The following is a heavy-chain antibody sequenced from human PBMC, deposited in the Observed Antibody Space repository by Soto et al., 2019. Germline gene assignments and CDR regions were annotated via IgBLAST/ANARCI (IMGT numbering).Heavy chain of an antibody. V-gene: IGHV4-59*01. CDR3: ARKYSSSWCFDY. CDR2: IYYSGST. CDR1: GGSISGYY. D-gene: IGHD6-13*01. J-gene: IGHJ4*02. Sequence: SETLSLTCTVSGGSISGYYWSWIRQPPGKGLEWIGYIYYSGSTNYNPSLKSRVTISVDTSKNQFSLKLSSVTAADTAVYYCARKYSSSWCFDYWGQGTLVTVSS.